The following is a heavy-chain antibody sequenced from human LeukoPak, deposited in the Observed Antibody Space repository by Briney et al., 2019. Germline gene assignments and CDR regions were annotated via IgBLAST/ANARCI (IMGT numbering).Heavy chain of an antibody. CDR3: AKLGVGELPYDAFDI. D-gene: IGHD3-10*01. V-gene: IGHV3-43*02. Sequence: PGGSLRLSCAASGFTFDDYAMHWVRQAPGKGLEWVAHIKEDATESRSADSVKGRFTISRDNTKNSLFLQLNSLRAEDTALYYCAKLGVGELPYDAFDIWGQGTMVTVSS. CDR2: IKEDATES. CDR1: GFTFDDYA. J-gene: IGHJ3*02.